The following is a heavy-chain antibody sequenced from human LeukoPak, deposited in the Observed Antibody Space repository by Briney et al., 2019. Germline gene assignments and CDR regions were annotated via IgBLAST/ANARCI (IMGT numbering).Heavy chain of an antibody. CDR2: IIPIFGTA. Sequence: SVKVSCKASGGTFSSYAISWVRQAPGQGLEWMGGIIPIFGTANYAQKFQGRVTITADESASTAYMELSSLRSEDTAVYYCARGDIVVLPAGIPHNWFDPWGQGTLVTVSS. V-gene: IGHV1-69*13. CDR1: GGTFSSYA. J-gene: IGHJ5*02. CDR3: ARGDIVVLPAGIPHNWFDP. D-gene: IGHD2-2*02.